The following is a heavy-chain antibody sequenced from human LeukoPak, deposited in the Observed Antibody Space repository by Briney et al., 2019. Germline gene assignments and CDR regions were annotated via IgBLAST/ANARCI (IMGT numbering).Heavy chain of an antibody. D-gene: IGHD6-19*01. V-gene: IGHV3-33*06. J-gene: IGHJ4*02. CDR1: GFTFSSYG. CDR3: AKDISSGEYYFDY. CDR2: IWYDGSKK. Sequence: GGSLSLSCAASGFTFSSYGMHWVRQAPGKGREWVAVIWYDGSKKYNADSVKGRFTISRDNSKSTLYLQMNSLRAEDTAVYYCAKDISSGEYYFDYWGQGTLVTVSS.